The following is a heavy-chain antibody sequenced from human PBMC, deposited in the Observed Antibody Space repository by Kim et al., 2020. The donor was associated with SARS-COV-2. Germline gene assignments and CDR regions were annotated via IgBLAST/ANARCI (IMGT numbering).Heavy chain of an antibody. CDR3: ARGVDTTMGFP. V-gene: IGHV4-59*01. D-gene: IGHD5-18*01. CDR1: GDLTSSYY. Sequence: SETLSLTCTVSGDLTSSYYWSWIRQPPGKGLEWIGYVYYTGSTTYNPSLQSRVTISIDTSRSQFSLKLTSVTAADTAVYYCARGVDTTMGFPWRQGTLVT. CDR2: VYYTGST. J-gene: IGHJ5*02.